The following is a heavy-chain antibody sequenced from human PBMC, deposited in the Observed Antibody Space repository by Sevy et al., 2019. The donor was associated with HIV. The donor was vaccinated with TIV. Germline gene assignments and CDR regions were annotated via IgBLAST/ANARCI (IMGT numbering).Heavy chain of an antibody. CDR1: GFTFGDYA. CDR2: IGTTASGGTT. D-gene: IGHD6-13*01. Sequence: GGSLRLSCTTSGFTFGDYAMGWFRQAPGKGLEWVGFIGTTASGGTTDYAASVKGTFIISRDDSKSIAYLQMNSLKTEDTAVYYCTRSFSVIWYPHHWGQGTLVTVSS. CDR3: TRSFSVIWYPHH. V-gene: IGHV3-49*03. J-gene: IGHJ5*02.